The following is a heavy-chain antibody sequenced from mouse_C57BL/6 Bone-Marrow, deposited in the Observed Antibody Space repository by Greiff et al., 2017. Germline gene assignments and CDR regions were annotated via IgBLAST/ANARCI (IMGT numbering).Heavy chain of an antibody. Sequence: EVQLQESGGGLVKPGGSLKLSCAASGFTFSSYAMSWVRQTPEKRLEWVATISDGGSYTYYPNNLKGRFTISRDNAKNNLYLQMSHLKSEDTAMYYCAREDGYDEDYWGQGTTLTVSS. J-gene: IGHJ2*01. CDR1: GFTFSSYA. V-gene: IGHV5-4*01. CDR2: ISDGGSYT. D-gene: IGHD2-2*01. CDR3: AREDGYDEDY.